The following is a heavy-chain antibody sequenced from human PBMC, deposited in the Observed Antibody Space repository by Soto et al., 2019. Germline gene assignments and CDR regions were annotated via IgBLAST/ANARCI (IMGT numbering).Heavy chain of an antibody. D-gene: IGHD3-22*01. J-gene: IGHJ4*02. Sequence: QVQLVESWGGVVQPGRSLRLSCAASGFTFSSYGMHWVRQAPGKGLEWVAVLSYDGSNKYYADSVKGRFTISRDNSKNTLYLQMNSLRAEDTAVYYCAKGRITMMAPQTGGAFDYWGQGTLVTVSS. CDR1: GFTFSSYG. V-gene: IGHV3-30*18. CDR2: LSYDGSNK. CDR3: AKGRITMMAPQTGGAFDY.